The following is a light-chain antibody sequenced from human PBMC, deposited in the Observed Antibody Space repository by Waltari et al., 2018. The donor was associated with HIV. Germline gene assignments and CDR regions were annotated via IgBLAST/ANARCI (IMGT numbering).Light chain of an antibody. V-gene: IGKV4-1*01. Sequence: IVMTQSPASLTLSPVWRATITCTSSRSILYSSHNKDYFAWYQQKPGQPPKLLIYGASTRESGVPDRFSGSGSGTNFTLTISGLQTEDLAVYYCQQYFSSPLTFGGGTRVEIK. CDR3: QQYFSSPLT. CDR2: GAS. J-gene: IGKJ4*01. CDR1: RSILYSSHNKDY.